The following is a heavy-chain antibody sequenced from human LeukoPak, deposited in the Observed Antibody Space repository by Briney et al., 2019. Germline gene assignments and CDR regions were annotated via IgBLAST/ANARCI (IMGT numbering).Heavy chain of an antibody. CDR2: IIPILGIA. CDR1: GGTFSSYA. Sequence: ASVKVSCKASGGTFSSYAISWVRQAPGQGLEWMGRIIPILGIANYAQKFQGRVTITADKSTSTAYMELSSLRSEDTAVYYCARDPGEMATIIPFDYWGQGTLVTVSS. V-gene: IGHV1-69*04. J-gene: IGHJ4*02. CDR3: ARDPGEMATIIPFDY. D-gene: IGHD5-12*01.